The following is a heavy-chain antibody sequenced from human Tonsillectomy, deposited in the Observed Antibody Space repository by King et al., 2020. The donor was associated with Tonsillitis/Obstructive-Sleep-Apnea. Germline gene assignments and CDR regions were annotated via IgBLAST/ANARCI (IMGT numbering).Heavy chain of an antibody. CDR2: IYWDDDK. CDR1: GFSLRTSGVG. V-gene: IGHV2-5*02. Sequence: TLKESGPTLVKPTQTLTLTCTFSGFSLRTSGVGVGWIRQPPGKALEWLALIYWDDDKRYSPSLKSRLTITKDTSKNQVVLTTTNMDPVDTATYYCAHGAVAGHGVDAFDIWGQGTMVTVSS. J-gene: IGHJ3*02. D-gene: IGHD6-19*01. CDR3: AHGAVAGHGVDAFDI.